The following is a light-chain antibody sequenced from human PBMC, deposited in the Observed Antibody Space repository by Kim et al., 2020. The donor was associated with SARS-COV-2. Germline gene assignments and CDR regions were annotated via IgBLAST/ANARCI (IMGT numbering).Light chain of an antibody. J-gene: IGKJ2*01. V-gene: IGKV3-20*01. CDR3: QHYGGTPLYT. Sequence: SPGDRATLSGRASKKFVSNSLAWYRHKPGQSPRLLIYDTSNRAPGIPDRSSGSVSGTDFTLTINRLESEDFAIYYCQHYGGTPLYTFGQGTKLEI. CDR1: KKFVSNS. CDR2: DTS.